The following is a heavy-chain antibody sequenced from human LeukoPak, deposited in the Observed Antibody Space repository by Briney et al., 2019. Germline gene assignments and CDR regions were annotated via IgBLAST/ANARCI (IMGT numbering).Heavy chain of an antibody. V-gene: IGHV1-8*03. CDR2: MNPNSGNT. CDR3: ARGIVPAAGYYYYYYYMDV. Sequence: ASVKVSCKASGYTFTSYDINWVRQATGQGLEWMGWMNPNSGNTGYAQKFQGRVTITRNTSISTAYMELSSLRSEDTAVYCCARGIVPAAGYYYYYYYMDVWGKGTTVTVSS. CDR1: GYTFTSYD. D-gene: IGHD2-2*01. J-gene: IGHJ6*03.